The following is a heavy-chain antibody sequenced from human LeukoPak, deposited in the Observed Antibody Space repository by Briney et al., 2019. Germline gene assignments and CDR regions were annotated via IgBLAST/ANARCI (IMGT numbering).Heavy chain of an antibody. CDR1: GGSFSGYY. V-gene: IGHV4-34*01. J-gene: IGHJ5*02. Sequence: PSETLSLTCAVYGGSFSGYYWSWIRQPPGKGLEWIGEINHSGSTNYNLSLKSRVTISVDTSKNQFSLKLSSVTAADTAVYYCARGKRSCTNGVCSDNWFDPWGQGTLVTVSS. CDR3: ARGKRSCTNGVCSDNWFDP. CDR2: INHSGST. D-gene: IGHD2-8*01.